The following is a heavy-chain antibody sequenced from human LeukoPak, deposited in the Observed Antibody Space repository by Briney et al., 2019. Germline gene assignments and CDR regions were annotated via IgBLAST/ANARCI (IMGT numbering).Heavy chain of an antibody. J-gene: IGHJ4*02. D-gene: IGHD3-10*01. CDR1: GYSFTDFG. V-gene: IGHV1-18*01. Sequence: ASVKVSCKASGYSFTDFGLNWVRQAPGQGLEWMGWISGDNGYTNYLLRLQGRVTMTTDTSTSTAYLELRSLKSDDAAVYYCARDLRPLFTMVRGVIFDYWGQGTLVTVSS. CDR2: ISGDNGYT. CDR3: ARDLRPLFTMVRGVIFDY.